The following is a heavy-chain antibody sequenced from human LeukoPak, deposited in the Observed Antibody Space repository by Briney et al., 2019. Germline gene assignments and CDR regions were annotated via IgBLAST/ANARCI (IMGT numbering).Heavy chain of an antibody. V-gene: IGHV3-48*03. CDR1: GFTFSSYE. J-gene: IGHJ6*02. CDR3: ARDIPYYYYYYGMDV. CDR2: ISSSGSTI. Sequence: GGSLRLSCAASGFTFSSYEMNWVRQAPGKGLEWVSYISSSGSTIYYADSVKGRFTISRDNAKNSLYLQMNSLRAEDTAVYYCARDIPYYYYYYGMDVWGQGTTVTVSS.